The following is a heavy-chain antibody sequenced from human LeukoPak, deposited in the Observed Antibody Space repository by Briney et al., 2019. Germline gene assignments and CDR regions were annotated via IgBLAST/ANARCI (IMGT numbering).Heavy chain of an antibody. J-gene: IGHJ4*02. Sequence: SETLSLTCTVSGGSISSYYWGWIRQPPGKGLEWIGSIYYSGSTYYNPSLKSRVTISVDTSKNQFSLKLSSVTAADTAVYYCARSLQWLPFDYWGQGTLVTVSS. CDR1: GGSISSYY. CDR2: IYYSGST. D-gene: IGHD6-19*01. V-gene: IGHV4-39*01. CDR3: ARSLQWLPFDY.